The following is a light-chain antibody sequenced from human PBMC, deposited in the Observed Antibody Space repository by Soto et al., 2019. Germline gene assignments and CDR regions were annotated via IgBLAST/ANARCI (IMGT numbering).Light chain of an antibody. V-gene: IGKV1-39*01. J-gene: IGKJ3*01. CDR1: QSISSY. Sequence: IQMTQSPSSLSASVGDRVTITCRASQSISSYLNWYQQKPGKAPKLLIYAASSLQSGVPSRFSGSGSGTDFTLPISSLQPEDFATYYCQQSYSTPPFTFGPGTKVDIK. CDR3: QQSYSTPPFT. CDR2: AAS.